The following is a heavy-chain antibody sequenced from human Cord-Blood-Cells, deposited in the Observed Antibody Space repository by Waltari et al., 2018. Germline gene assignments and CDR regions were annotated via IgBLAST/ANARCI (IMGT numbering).Heavy chain of an antibody. J-gene: IGHJ4*02. CDR1: GGTFSSYA. CDR3: ARVLSWGGNSADFDY. V-gene: IGHV1-69*06. Sequence: QEQLEQSGAEVKKRGCSVKVSCKASGGTFSSYAIIWVRQATGQGLEWMVESIPIFGTANYAQQFQGRVTISTDKSTSTAYMELSSLRSEDTAVYYCARVLSWGGNSADFDYWGQGTLVTVSS. D-gene: IGHD2-21*02. CDR2: SIPIFGTA.